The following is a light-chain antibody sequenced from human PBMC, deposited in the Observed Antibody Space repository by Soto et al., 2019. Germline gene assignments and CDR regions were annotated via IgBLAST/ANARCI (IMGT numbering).Light chain of an antibody. Sequence: EIVLTQSPATLSLSPGERATLSCRASQSVSSYLAWYQQKPGQAPRLLIYDASNRATGIPARFSGSGSGTDFTLTISSLEPEYFAVYYCQQRSNWSPNTFGQGTRLEIK. CDR3: QQRSNWSPNT. V-gene: IGKV3-11*01. CDR2: DAS. CDR1: QSVSSY. J-gene: IGKJ5*01.